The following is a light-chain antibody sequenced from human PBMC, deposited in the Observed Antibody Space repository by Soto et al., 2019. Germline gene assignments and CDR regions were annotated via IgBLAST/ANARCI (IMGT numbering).Light chain of an antibody. CDR2: DVS. CDR1: SSDVGGYNY. J-gene: IGLJ1*01. CDR3: SSYTSSSLYV. Sequence: QSVLTQPASVSGSPGQSITISCTGTSSDVGGYNYVSWYQQLPGEAPKLMIYDVSDRPSGVSNRFSGSKSGNTASLTISGLQAEDEADYYCSSYTSSSLYVFGTGTKVTAL. V-gene: IGLV2-14*01.